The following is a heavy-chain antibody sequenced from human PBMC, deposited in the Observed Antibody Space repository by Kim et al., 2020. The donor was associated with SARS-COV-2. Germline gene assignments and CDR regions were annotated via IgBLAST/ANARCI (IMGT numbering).Heavy chain of an antibody. CDR2: IDPSDSYT. Sequence: GESLKISCQGSGYSFTSYWISWVRQMPGKGLEWMGRIDPSDSYTNYSPSFQGHVTISADKSISTAYLQWSSLKASDTAMYYCARHGVLPGPQGDIAAAGTVQNWFDPWGQGTLVTVSS. D-gene: IGHD6-13*01. V-gene: IGHV5-10-1*01. CDR3: ARHGVLPGPQGDIAAAGTVQNWFDP. CDR1: GYSFTSYW. J-gene: IGHJ5*02.